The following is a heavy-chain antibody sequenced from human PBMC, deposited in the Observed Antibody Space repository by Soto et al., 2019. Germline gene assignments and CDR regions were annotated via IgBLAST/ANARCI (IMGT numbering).Heavy chain of an antibody. D-gene: IGHD2-2*01. J-gene: IGHJ5*02. CDR1: GGSISSSSYY. CDR2: IYYSGST. V-gene: IGHV4-39*01. Sequence: SETLSLTCTVSGGSISSSSYYWGWIRQPPGKGLEWIGSIYYSGSTYYNPSLKSRVTISVDTSKNQFSLKLSSVTAADTAVYYGARHDIVVVPAPMGWIDPRGQGTLVTVSS. CDR3: ARHDIVVVPAPMGWIDP.